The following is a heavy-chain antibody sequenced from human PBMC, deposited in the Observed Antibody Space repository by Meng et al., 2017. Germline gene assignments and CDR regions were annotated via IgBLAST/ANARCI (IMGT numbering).Heavy chain of an antibody. D-gene: IGHD1-1*01. Sequence: VLRVGTGAGLIQPGGSLSLSCAASGFTVSSNYMSWVRQAPGKGLEWVSVIYSGGSTYYADSVKGRFTISRDNSKNTLYLQMNSLRAEDTAVYYCARDWRYWGQGTLVTVSS. CDR1: GFTVSSNY. CDR3: ARDWRY. J-gene: IGHJ4*02. V-gene: IGHV3-53*02. CDR2: IYSGGST.